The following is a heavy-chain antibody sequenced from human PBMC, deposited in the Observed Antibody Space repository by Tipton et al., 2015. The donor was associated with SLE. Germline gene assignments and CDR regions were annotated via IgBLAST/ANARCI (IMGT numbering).Heavy chain of an antibody. Sequence: TLSLTCTVSGGSISSYYWSWIRQPPGKGLEWIGYIYYRGSTNYNPSLKSRVTISVDTSKNQFSLKLSSVTAADTAVYYCAREYEVWASFDYWGQGTLVTVSS. D-gene: IGHD3-16*01. V-gene: IGHV4-59*01. J-gene: IGHJ4*02. CDR1: GGSISSYY. CDR2: IYYRGST. CDR3: AREYEVWASFDY.